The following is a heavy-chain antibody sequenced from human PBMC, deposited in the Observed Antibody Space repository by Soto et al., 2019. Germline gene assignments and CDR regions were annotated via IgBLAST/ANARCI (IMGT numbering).Heavy chain of an antibody. D-gene: IGHD2-2*01. CDR1: GGSFSGYY. CDR2: INHSGST. Sequence: PSETLSLTCAVYGGSFSGYYWSWIRQPPGKGLEWIGKINHSGSTNYNPSLKSRVTISVDTSKNQFSLKLSSVTAADTAVYYCARTSHGEDAFDIWGQGTMVTVSS. J-gene: IGHJ3*02. CDR3: ARTSHGEDAFDI. V-gene: IGHV4-34*01.